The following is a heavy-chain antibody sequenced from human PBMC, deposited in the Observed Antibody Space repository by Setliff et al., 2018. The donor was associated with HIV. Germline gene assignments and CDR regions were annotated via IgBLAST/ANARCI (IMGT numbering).Heavy chain of an antibody. CDR3: ARAGVVEGYYYYYMDV. D-gene: IGHD2-15*01. V-gene: IGHV3-30*04. Sequence: PGGSLRLSCAASGFTFSRYGMHWVRQAPGKGLEWVAFISYDGSKKYDADFVKGRFTISRDDAEKSVYLQMNSLRAEDTAVYYCARAGVVEGYYYYYMDVWGKGTTVTVSS. J-gene: IGHJ6*03. CDR1: GFTFSRYG. CDR2: ISYDGSKK.